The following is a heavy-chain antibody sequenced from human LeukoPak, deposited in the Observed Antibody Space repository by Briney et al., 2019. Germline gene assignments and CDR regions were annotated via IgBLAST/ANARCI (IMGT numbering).Heavy chain of an antibody. V-gene: IGHV2-70*11. CDR1: GFSLSPSGMC. CDR2: IDRDDDK. CDR3: ARIPDGGYCSGGSCSRDYFDY. J-gene: IGHJ4*02. D-gene: IGHD2-15*01. Sequence: SGPALAKPTQTLTLTCTFSGFSLSPSGMCVSWIRQPPGKALEWLARIDRDDDKYYSTSLKTRLTISKDTSKNQVVLTMTNMDPVDTATYYCARIPDGGYCSGGSCSRDYFDYWGQGTLVTVSS.